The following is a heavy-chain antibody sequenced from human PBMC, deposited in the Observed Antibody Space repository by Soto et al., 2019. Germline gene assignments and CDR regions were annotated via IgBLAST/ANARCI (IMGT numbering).Heavy chain of an antibody. J-gene: IGHJ6*02. CDR1: GFMISNFA. CDR3: AKDSKSVSVSAARVYGMDV. Sequence: HPVGSLRLSCAASGFMISNFAMTWVRQAPGKGLEWVSTTRSNGEHTYYADSVKGRFTVSRDNSKNTLFLEMSSLRAEDTAIYYCAKDSKSVSVSAARVYGMDVWGQGTTVTVSS. CDR2: TRSNGEHT. V-gene: IGHV3-23*01. D-gene: IGHD2-2*01.